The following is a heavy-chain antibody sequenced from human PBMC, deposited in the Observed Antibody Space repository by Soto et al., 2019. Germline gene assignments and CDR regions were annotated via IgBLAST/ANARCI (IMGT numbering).Heavy chain of an antibody. V-gene: IGHV4-39*01. D-gene: IGHD6-13*01. CDR1: GGSISSSSYY. J-gene: IGHJ4*02. Sequence: ETLSLTCTVSGGSISSSSYYWGWIRQPPGKGLEWIGSIYYSGSTYYNPSLKSRVTISVDTSKNQFSLKLSSVTAADTAVYYCARYSSSWLYFDYWGQGTLVTVSS. CDR2: IYYSGST. CDR3: ARYSSSWLYFDY.